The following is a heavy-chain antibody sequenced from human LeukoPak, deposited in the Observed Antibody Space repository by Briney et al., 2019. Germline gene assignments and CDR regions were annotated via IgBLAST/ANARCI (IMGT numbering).Heavy chain of an antibody. CDR3: ARGVGSSWYTSADY. V-gene: IGHV5-51*01. CDR2: IYPGDSDT. J-gene: IGHJ4*02. D-gene: IGHD6-13*01. Sequence: GGSLRLSCKGSGYSFTSYWIGWVRQMPGKGLEWMGTIYPGDSDTRYSPSFQGQVTISLDTSISTAYLQWSSLKASDTAMYYCARGVGSSWYTSADYWGQGTLVTVSS. CDR1: GYSFTSYW.